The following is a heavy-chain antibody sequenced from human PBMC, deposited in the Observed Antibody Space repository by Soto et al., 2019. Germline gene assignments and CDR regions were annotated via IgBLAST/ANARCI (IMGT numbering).Heavy chain of an antibody. CDR1: GVSLTSHY. D-gene: IGHD3-22*01. J-gene: IGHJ6*02. CDR3: ARLRDRSGTASIYNGMDV. CDR2: IYYSGST. Sequence: QVHLQESGPELVKPSETLSLTCRVSGVSLTSHYWTWIRQSPGKGLEWIGYIYYSGSTNYSPSLKSRLTMSIDTPSNQSSLNLISVTAADTAIYYYARLRDRSGTASIYNGMDVWGPWTMVTVSS. V-gene: IGHV4-59*11.